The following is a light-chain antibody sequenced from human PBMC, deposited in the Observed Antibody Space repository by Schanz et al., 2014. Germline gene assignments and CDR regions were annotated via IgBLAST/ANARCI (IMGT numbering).Light chain of an antibody. CDR3: MQALQTPLSLLT. V-gene: IGKV2-28*01. CDR1: QSLLHSNGYNY. J-gene: IGKJ4*01. Sequence: DIVMTQSPLSLPVTPGEPASISCRSSQSLLHSNGYNYLDWYLQKPGQSPQLLIYLGSNRASGVPDRFSGSGSGTDFTLKISRVEAEDVGVYYCMQALQTPLSLLTFGGGTKVEIK. CDR2: LGS.